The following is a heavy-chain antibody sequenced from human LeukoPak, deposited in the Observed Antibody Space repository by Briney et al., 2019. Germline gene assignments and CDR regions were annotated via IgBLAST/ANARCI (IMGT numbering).Heavy chain of an antibody. D-gene: IGHD2-8*01. Sequence: GGSLRLFCATSGFPFSDFSMSWVRQAPGKGLEWISTTNSGGTSTYYAESVKGRFTISRDNSKNTLYLQMSSLRAEDTAVYYCAKQSYARSLGEGGPGTLVSVSS. V-gene: IGHV3-23*01. CDR1: GFPFSDFS. J-gene: IGHJ4*02. CDR3: AKQSYARSLGE. CDR2: TNSGGTST.